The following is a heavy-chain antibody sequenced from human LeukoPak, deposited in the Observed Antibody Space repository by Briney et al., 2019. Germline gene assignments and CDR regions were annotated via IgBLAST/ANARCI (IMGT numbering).Heavy chain of an antibody. J-gene: IGHJ3*01. D-gene: IGHD5-12*01. CDR3: ARGRGGYPG. V-gene: IGHV4-34*01. Sequence: SETLSLTCAIYSESFSGYFWSWIRQPPGKGLEWIREINYSGSTNYNPSLKSRVTISVDTSKNQFSLKLSSVTAADTAVYYCARGRGGYPGWGQGRMVTVSS. CDR1: SESFSGYF. CDR2: INYSGST.